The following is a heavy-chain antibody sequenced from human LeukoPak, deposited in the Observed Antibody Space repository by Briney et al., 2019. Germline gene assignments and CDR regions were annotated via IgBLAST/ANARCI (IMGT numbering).Heavy chain of an antibody. CDR3: ARDPGIAVAGTRG. J-gene: IGHJ4*02. CDR2: IYHSGST. CDR1: GYSISSGYY. Sequence: SETLSLTCTVSGYSISSGYYWGWIRQPPGKGLEWIGSIYHSGSTYYNPSLKSRVTISVDTSKNQFSLKLSSVTAADTAVYYCARDPGIAVAGTRGWGQGTLVTVSS. V-gene: IGHV4-38-2*02. D-gene: IGHD6-19*01.